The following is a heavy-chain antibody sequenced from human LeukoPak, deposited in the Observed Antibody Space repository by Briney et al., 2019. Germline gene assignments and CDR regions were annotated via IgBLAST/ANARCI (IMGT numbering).Heavy chain of an antibody. V-gene: IGHV4-59*13. D-gene: IGHD3-16*01. Sequence: SQTLSLTCTVSGASISSDYWTWIRQPPGMGLEWIGYIYYSGTTNYNPSLKSRVTMSVDTSRNQFSLELPSVTAADSAVYYCARYLRQPGTFYLDHWGQGTLVTVSS. CDR1: GASISSDY. CDR3: ARYLRQPGTFYLDH. CDR2: IYYSGTT. J-gene: IGHJ4*02.